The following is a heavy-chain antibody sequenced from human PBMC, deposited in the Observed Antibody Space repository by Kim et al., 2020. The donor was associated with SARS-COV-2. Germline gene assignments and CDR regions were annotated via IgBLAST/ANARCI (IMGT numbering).Heavy chain of an antibody. V-gene: IGHV4-61*01. CDR1: GDSINTFTFY. J-gene: IGHJ3*02. D-gene: IGHD3-9*01. CDR2: LYYSGST. Sequence: SETLSLTCTVSGDSINTFTFYWSWIRQPPGKGLEWIGYLYYSGSTNFSPSLKSRVSISLDTSKNQFSLNLNSVTAADTARYYCARVQYDSFEIWGQGTMV. CDR3: ARVQYDSFEI.